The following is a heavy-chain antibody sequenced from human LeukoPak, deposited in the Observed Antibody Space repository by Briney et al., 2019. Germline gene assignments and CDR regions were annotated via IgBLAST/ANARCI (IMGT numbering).Heavy chain of an antibody. CDR2: INHSGST. J-gene: IGHJ6*02. Sequence: SETLSLTCAVYGGSFSGYYWSWIRQPPGKGLEWIGEINHSGSTNYNPSLKSRVTISVDTSKNQFSLKLSSVTAADTAVYYCARGSGRVINYGMDVWGQGTTVAVSS. CDR3: ARGSGRVINYGMDV. CDR1: GGSFSGYY. V-gene: IGHV4-34*01. D-gene: IGHD3/OR15-3a*01.